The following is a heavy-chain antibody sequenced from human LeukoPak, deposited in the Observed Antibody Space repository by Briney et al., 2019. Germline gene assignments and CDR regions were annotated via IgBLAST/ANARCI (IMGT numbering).Heavy chain of an antibody. V-gene: IGHV3-20*04. CDR2: INWNGGST. CDR1: GFTLGGYC. CDR3: ARLISYGPPFDY. J-gene: IGHJ4*02. D-gene: IGHD1-26*01. Sequence: VGALRLSCAASGFTLGGYCMSLGRQTPGEGVEWGSGINWNGGSTGYADSVKGRFTISRDNAKNSLYLQMNSLRAEDTALYYCARLISYGPPFDYWGQGTLVTVSS.